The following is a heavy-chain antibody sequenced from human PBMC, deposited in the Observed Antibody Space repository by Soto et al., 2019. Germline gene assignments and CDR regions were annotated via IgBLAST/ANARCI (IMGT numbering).Heavy chain of an antibody. CDR2: ISYDGSNK. D-gene: IGHD2-15*01. CDR3: AREGSGGGNYYYYYGMDV. V-gene: IGHV3-30-3*01. J-gene: IGHJ6*02. Sequence: QEWVAVISYDGSNKYYADSVKGRFTTSRDNSKNTLYLQMNSLRAEDTAVYYCAREGSGGGNYYYYYGMDVWGQGTTVTVSS.